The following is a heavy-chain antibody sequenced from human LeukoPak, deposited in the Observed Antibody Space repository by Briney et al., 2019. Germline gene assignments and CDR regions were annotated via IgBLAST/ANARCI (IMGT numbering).Heavy chain of an antibody. J-gene: IGHJ5*02. D-gene: IGHD4-17*01. CDR2: IYYSGST. CDR3: ARHGDYGDYAVWFDP. V-gene: IGHV4-39*01. Sequence: PSETLSLTCTVSGGSISSSSYYWGWIRQPPGKGLEWIASIYYSGSTYYNPSLKSRVTISVDTSKNQFSLKLSSVTAADTAVYYCARHGDYGDYAVWFDPWGQGTLVTVSS. CDR1: GGSISSSSYY.